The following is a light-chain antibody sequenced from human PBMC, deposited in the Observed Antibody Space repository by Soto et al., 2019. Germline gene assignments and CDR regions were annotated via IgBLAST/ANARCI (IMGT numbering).Light chain of an antibody. CDR2: DAS. Sequence: DIQMTQSPSTLSASVGDRVTITCRASQNINSWLAWFQQKPGKAPNLLMYDASTLESGDPSRFSGSGSGTEFTLTISSLQPDDFATYYCQQYNNYMWTFGQGTKVEIK. V-gene: IGKV1-5*01. J-gene: IGKJ1*01. CDR3: QQYNNYMWT. CDR1: QNINSW.